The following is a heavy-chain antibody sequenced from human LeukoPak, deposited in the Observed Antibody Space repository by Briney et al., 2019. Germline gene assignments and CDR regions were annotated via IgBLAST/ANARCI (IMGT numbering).Heavy chain of an antibody. J-gene: IGHJ3*02. CDR3: ARALGLLDYYDSSGYPHAFDI. Sequence: PVASVKVSCKASGYTFTGYYMHWVRQAPGQGLEWMGWINPNSGGTNYAQKFQGWVTMTRDTSISTAYMELSRLRSDDTAVYYCARALGLLDYYDSSGYPHAFDIWGQGTMVTVSS. CDR1: GYTFTGYY. V-gene: IGHV1-2*04. D-gene: IGHD3-22*01. CDR2: INPNSGGT.